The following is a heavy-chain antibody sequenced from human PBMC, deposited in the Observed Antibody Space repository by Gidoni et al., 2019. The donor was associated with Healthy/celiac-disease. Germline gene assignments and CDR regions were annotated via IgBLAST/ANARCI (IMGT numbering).Heavy chain of an antibody. V-gene: IGHV2-70*04. CDR2: IDWDDDK. CDR1: GFSLSTSGMR. Sequence: QVTLKESGPALVKPTQTLTLTCTFSGFSLSTSGMRVSWIRQPPGKALEWLARIDWDDDKFYSTSLKTRLTISKDTSKNQVVLTMTNMDPVDTATYYCAREYCSSTSCYSVDYWGQGTLVTVSS. D-gene: IGHD2-2*01. J-gene: IGHJ4*02. CDR3: AREYCSSTSCYSVDY.